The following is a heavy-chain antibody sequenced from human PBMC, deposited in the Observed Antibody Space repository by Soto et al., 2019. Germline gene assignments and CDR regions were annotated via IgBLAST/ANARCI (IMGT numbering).Heavy chain of an antibody. D-gene: IGHD5-18*01. V-gene: IGHV1-69*13. CDR1: GGTFSSYA. Sequence: ASVKVSCKASGGTFSSYAISWVRQAPGQGLEWMGGIIPIFGTANYAQKFQGRVTITADESTSTAYMELSSLRSEDTAVYYCARDEDTAMAREYYYYGMDVWGQGTTVTVSS. J-gene: IGHJ6*02. CDR3: ARDEDTAMAREYYYYGMDV. CDR2: IIPIFGTA.